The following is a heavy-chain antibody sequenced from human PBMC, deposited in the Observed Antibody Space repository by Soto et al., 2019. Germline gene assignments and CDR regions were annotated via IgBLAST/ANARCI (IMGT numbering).Heavy chain of an antibody. CDR2: TYYRSKWYY. D-gene: IGHD3-3*01. CDR3: AKARAQYYDFWSGYPVDY. CDR1: GDSVSSNSVT. Sequence: SQTLSLTCAISGDSVSSNSVTWDWIRQSPSRGLEWLGRTYYRSKWYYDYAISVKSRITINPDTSKNTLYLQMNSLRAEDTAVYYCAKARAQYYDFWSGYPVDYWGQGTLVTVSS. J-gene: IGHJ4*02. V-gene: IGHV6-1*01.